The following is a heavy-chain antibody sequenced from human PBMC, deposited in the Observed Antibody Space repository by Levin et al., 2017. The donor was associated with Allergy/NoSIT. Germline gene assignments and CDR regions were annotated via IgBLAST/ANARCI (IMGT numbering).Heavy chain of an antibody. CDR3: ARENNFGYDFLTGYDGMDV. J-gene: IGHJ6*02. CDR2: STAGNGNT. Sequence: ASVKVSCKASGYTFISYAIHWVRQAPGQRLEWMGWSTAGNGNTKYSQKFQGRVTITRDTSATTAYMELSSLRSEDTAVYYCARENNFGYDFLTGYDGMDVWGQGTTVTVSS. D-gene: IGHD3-9*01. CDR1: GYTFISYA. V-gene: IGHV1-3*01.